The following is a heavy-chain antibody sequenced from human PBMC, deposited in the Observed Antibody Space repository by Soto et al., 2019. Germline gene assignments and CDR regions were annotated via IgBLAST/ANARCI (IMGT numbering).Heavy chain of an antibody. CDR1: GFTFSSYA. CDR2: IGVSGST. Sequence: GGSLRLSCAASGFTFSSYAMSWVRQAPGKGLEWVSSIGVSGSTYYVDSVKGRVTISRDNSNNTLYLQMNSLRAEDTAVYYCAKNYYFDRWGQGTLVTVSS. V-gene: IGHV3-23*01. J-gene: IGHJ4*02. CDR3: AKNYYFDR.